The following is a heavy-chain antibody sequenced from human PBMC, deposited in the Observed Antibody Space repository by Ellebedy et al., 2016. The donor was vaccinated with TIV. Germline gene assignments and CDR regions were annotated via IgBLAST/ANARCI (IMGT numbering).Heavy chain of an antibody. Sequence: PGGSLRLSCAASGFTFSDYYMDWVRQAPGKGLEWVGRNRNKANSYTTEYAASVKGRFTISRDDSKNSLYLQMNSLKTEDTAVYYCARERNYYFDIWGRGTLVTVSS. CDR3: ARERNYYFDI. CDR1: GFTFSDYY. CDR2: NRNKANSYTT. D-gene: IGHD1-7*01. V-gene: IGHV3-72*01. J-gene: IGHJ2*01.